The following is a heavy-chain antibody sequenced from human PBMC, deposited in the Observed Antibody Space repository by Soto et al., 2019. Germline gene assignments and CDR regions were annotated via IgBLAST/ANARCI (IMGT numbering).Heavy chain of an antibody. V-gene: IGHV3-21*01. D-gene: IGHD3-10*01. CDR2: ISSSSSYI. Sequence: GGSLRLSCAASGFTFSSYSINWVRQAPGKGLEWVSSISSSSSYIYYADSVKGRFTISRDNAKNSLYLQMNSLRAEDTAVYYCARGSGSPDWFDPWGQGTLVTVSS. CDR3: ARGSGSPDWFDP. J-gene: IGHJ5*02. CDR1: GFTFSSYS.